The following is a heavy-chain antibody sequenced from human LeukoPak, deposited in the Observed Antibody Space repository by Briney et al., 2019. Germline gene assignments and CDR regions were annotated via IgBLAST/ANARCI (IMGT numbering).Heavy chain of an antibody. CDR3: ARSGLVAGIYDLVYGFDL. CDR1: GYSFTTFH. D-gene: IGHD3/OR15-3a*01. V-gene: IGHV1-8*03. J-gene: IGHJ3*01. CDR2: VNPDTGNT. Sequence: ASVKVSCKAAGYSFTTFHINWVRQAPGQGPEWMGWVNPDTGNTGFAQKFQGRVTITQNSSLTTVYMELSSLTSEDTAVYYCARSGLVAGIYDLVYGFDLWGQGTMVTVSS.